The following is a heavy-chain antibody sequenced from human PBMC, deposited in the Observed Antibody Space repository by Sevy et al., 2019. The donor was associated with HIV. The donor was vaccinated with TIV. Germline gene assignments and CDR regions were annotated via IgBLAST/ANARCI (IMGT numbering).Heavy chain of an antibody. V-gene: IGHV3-7*03. CDR2: IKQDGSVK. D-gene: IGHD3-22*01. J-gene: IGHJ3*01. Sequence: GGSLRLSCAASSGFTFSSYWMSWVRQAPGKGLEWVANIKQDGSVKHHVDSVRGRFTISRDNAKNSLYLQMNRLRVEDTAVYYCARGTYYYDSSGYYDDVFDVWGQGTMVTVSS. CDR1: SGFTFSSYW. CDR3: ARGTYYYDSSGYYDDVFDV.